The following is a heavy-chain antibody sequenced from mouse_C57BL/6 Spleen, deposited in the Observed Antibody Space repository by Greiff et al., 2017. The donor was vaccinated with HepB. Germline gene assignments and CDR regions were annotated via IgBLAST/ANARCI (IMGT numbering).Heavy chain of an antibody. D-gene: IGHD2-1*01. V-gene: IGHV5-6*01. Sequence: EVKVVESGGDLVKPGGSLKLSCAASGFTFSSYGMSWVRQTPDKRLEWVATISSGGSYTYYPDSVKGRFTISRDNAKNTLYLQMSSLKSEDTAMYFCAREDGNSYWYFDVWGTGTTVTVSS. CDR2: ISSGGSYT. CDR1: GFTFSSYG. J-gene: IGHJ1*03. CDR3: AREDGNSYWYFDV.